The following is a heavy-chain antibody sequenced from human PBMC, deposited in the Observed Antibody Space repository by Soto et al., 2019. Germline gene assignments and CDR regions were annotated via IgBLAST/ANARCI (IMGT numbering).Heavy chain of an antibody. Sequence: EVQLLESGGGLVQPGGSLRLSCAASGFTFSSYTMSWVRQAPGKGLEWVSAISDSGGITYYADSVKGRFTISRDNSKHTLFLQVNSLRAEDTAVYYCAKGLGDYYYMDVWGKGTTVTVSS. V-gene: IGHV3-23*01. CDR3: AKGLGDYYYMDV. CDR1: GFTFSSYT. J-gene: IGHJ6*03. CDR2: ISDSGGIT.